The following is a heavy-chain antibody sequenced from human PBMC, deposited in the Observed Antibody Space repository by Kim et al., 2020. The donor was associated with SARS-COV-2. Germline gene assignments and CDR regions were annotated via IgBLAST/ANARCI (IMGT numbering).Heavy chain of an antibody. J-gene: IGHJ4*02. V-gene: IGHV3-30*04. Sequence: GGSLRLSCAASGFTFSSYAMHWVRQAPGKGLEWVAVISYDGSNKYYADSVKGRFTISRDNSKNTLYLQMNSLRAEDTAVYYCARAKGYGGKMTSVDYWCQGTMVTVSS. CDR3: ARAKGYGGKMTSVDY. D-gene: IGHD3-10*01. CDR2: ISYDGSNK. CDR1: GFTFSSYA.